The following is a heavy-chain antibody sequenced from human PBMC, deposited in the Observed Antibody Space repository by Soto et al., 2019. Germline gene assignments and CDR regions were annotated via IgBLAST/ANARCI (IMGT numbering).Heavy chain of an antibody. V-gene: IGHV2-26*01. CDR1: GFSLTNARMG. CDR3: ARIQSGDAGGYFDY. D-gene: IGHD7-27*01. CDR2: IFSNDKK. Sequence: QVTLKESGPVLMKPTETLTLTCTVSGFSLTNARMGVSWIRQPPGKALEWLAHIFSNDKKFYSTSLKNRLTSSKDSSKSQVVLTMTNMDPVDTATYYCARIQSGDAGGYFDYWGQGTLVTVSS. J-gene: IGHJ4*02.